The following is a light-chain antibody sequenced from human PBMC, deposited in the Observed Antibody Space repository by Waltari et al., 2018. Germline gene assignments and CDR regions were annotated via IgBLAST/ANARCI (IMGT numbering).Light chain of an antibody. CDR2: ATS. CDR1: QGIGNA. CDR3: LQHNRYPYT. J-gene: IGKJ4*01. V-gene: IGKV1-6*02. Sequence: IQMNQSPISLSASVGDPVTITWRASQGIGNALGWYQHKPGKAPKRLIYATSTLQSGVPLRFSGSGSGTDFTLAISSLQPEDFATYYCLQHNRYPYTFGGGTKL.